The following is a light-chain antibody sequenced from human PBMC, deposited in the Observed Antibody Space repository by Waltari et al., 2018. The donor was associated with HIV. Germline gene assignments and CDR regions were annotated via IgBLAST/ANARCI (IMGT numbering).Light chain of an antibody. CDR2: SNN. CDR1: SSNIGSNA. V-gene: IGLV1-44*01. Sequence: QSVLTQPPSASGTPGQRVTISCSGSSSNIGSNAVNWSQQPPGTAPKHLIYSNNQRPSGVPDRFSGSKSGTSASLAISGLQSEDEADYYCASWDDSLNGYVFGTGTKVTVL. J-gene: IGLJ1*01. CDR3: ASWDDSLNGYV.